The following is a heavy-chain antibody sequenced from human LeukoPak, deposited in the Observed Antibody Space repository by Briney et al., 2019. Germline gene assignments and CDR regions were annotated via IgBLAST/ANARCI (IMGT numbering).Heavy chain of an antibody. V-gene: IGHV4-59*02. Sequence: SETLSLTCTVSGGSVSSYYWSWIRQPPGKGLEWIGYIYYSGSTNYNPSLKSRVTISVDTSKNQFSLKLSSVTAADTAVYYCARVSRLLWFGELESTYYFDYWGQGTLVTVSS. CDR1: GGSVSSYY. J-gene: IGHJ4*02. CDR3: ARVSRLLWFGELESTYYFDY. D-gene: IGHD3-10*01. CDR2: IYYSGST.